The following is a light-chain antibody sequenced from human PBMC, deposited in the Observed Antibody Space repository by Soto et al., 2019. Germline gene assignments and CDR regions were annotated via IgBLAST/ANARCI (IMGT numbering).Light chain of an antibody. CDR3: AAWDDSLSGYV. Sequence: QSVLTQPPSPSGTPGQRVTISCSGSSSNIGSNTVNWYQQLPGTAPKLLIYSNNQRPSGVPDRFSGPKSGTSASLAISGLQSEDEADYYCAAWDDSLSGYVFGTGTKVTAL. CDR2: SNN. V-gene: IGLV1-44*01. J-gene: IGLJ1*01. CDR1: SSNIGSNT.